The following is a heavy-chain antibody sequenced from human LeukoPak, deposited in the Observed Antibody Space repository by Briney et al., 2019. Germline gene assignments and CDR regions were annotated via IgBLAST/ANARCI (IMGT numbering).Heavy chain of an antibody. J-gene: IGHJ4*02. CDR1: GYTFTTYW. CDR2: IYPGDSDP. Sequence: GESLKISCKGSGYTFTTYWIGWVRQMPGKGLEWMGIIYPGDSDPRYSPSFQGQVTISADTSISTAYLQWSSLKASDSAMYYCVRHGLGSSWFGFDYWGQGTLVTASS. D-gene: IGHD6-13*01. CDR3: VRHGLGSSWFGFDY. V-gene: IGHV5-51*01.